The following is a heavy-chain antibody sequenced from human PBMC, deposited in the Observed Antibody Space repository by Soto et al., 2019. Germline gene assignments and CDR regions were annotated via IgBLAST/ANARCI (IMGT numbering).Heavy chain of an antibody. D-gene: IGHD2-2*01. CDR3: ARSQGSSTSLEIYYYYYYGMDV. J-gene: IGHJ6*02. CDR2: IIPISGTA. V-gene: IGHV1-69*01. CDR1: GGTFSSYA. Sequence: QVQLVQSGAEVKKPGSSVKVSCKASGGTFSSYAISWVRQAPGQGLEWMGGIIPISGTANYAQNFQGRATITADESTSTAYMERSSLRSEDTAVYYCARSQGSSTSLEIYYYYYYGMDVWGQGTTVTVSS.